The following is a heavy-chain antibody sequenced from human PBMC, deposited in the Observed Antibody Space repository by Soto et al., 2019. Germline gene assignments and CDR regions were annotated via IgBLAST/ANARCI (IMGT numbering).Heavy chain of an antibody. CDR2: IIPIFGTA. J-gene: IGHJ5*02. D-gene: IGHD6-13*01. CDR3: ARGGHSSSWLYNWFDP. Sequence: SVKVSCKASGGTFSSYAISWVRQAPGQGLEWMGGIIPIFGTANYAQKFQGRVTITADESTSTAYMELSSLRSEDTAVYYCARGGHSSSWLYNWFDPWGQGTLVTVSS. CDR1: GGTFSSYA. V-gene: IGHV1-69*13.